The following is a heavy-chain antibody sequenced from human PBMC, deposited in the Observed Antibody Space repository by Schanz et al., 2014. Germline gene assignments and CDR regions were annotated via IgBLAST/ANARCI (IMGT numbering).Heavy chain of an antibody. Sequence: QVHLVQSGAEVKKPGASVKVSCKASGYTFTSYGITWVRQATGQGLEWIGWISTSIGNTNYAQKFQGRVTMTTDTSTSTAYMELRSLRFDDTAVYYCAKGAGAGWYYAFGWWGQGTLVTVSS. CDR2: ISTSIGNT. CDR1: GYTFTSYG. CDR3: AKGAGAGWYYAFGW. V-gene: IGHV1-18*01. J-gene: IGHJ4*02. D-gene: IGHD6-19*01.